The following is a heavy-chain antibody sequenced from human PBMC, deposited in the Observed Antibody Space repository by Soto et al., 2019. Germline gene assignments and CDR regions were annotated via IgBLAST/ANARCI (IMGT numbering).Heavy chain of an antibody. V-gene: IGHV1-24*01. CDR2: FDPEDGET. D-gene: IGHD1-26*01. CDR3: ATGRYSGSYPYFDY. J-gene: IGHJ4*02. Sequence: AASVKVSCKVSGYTLTELSMHWVRQAPGKGLEWMGGFDPEDGETIYAQKFQGRVTMTEDTSTDTAYMELSILRSEDTAVYYCATGRYSGSYPYFDYWGQGTLVTVSS. CDR1: GYTLTELS.